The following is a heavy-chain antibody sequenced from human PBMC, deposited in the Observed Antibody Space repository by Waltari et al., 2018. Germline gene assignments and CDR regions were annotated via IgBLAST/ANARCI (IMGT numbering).Heavy chain of an antibody. V-gene: IGHV4-59*01. J-gene: IGHJ6*03. Sequence: QVQLRDSAQGRVKPSKTLSLPCTVPVGPIIGYSWSWTRQPPGKGLEWIGYIYYSGSTNYNPSLKSRVTISVDTSKNQFSLKLSSVTAADTAVYYCARDREFSGDYMVVWGKGTTVTVSS. D-gene: IGHD3-10*01. CDR1: VGPIIGYS. CDR2: IYYSGST. CDR3: ARDREFSGDYMVV.